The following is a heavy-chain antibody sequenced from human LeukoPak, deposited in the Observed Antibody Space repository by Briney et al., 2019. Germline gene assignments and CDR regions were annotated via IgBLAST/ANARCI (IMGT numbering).Heavy chain of an antibody. CDR1: GGSISSYY. CDR3: ARHVRKRGIAVAGTPGWFDP. D-gene: IGHD6-19*01. CDR2: IYYCGST. V-gene: IGHV4-59*08. J-gene: IGHJ5*02. Sequence: SETLSLTCTVSGGSISSYYWSWIRQPPGKGLDCIGYIYYCGSTNYNPSLKSRVTISVDTSKNQFSLKLSSVTAADTAVYYCARHVRKRGIAVAGTPGWFDPWGQGTLVTVSS.